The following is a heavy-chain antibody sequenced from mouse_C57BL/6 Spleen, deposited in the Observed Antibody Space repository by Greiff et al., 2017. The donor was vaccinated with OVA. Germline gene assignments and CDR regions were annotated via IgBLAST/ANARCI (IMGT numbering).Heavy chain of an antibody. Sequence: VQLQQPGAELVKPGASVKLSCKASGYTFTSYWMHWVKQRPGRGLEWIGRIDPNSGGTKYNEKFKSKATLTVDKPASTAYMQRSSLTAEDSAVYYCAMGIYGYYVDWYCDVWGTGTTVTVSS. V-gene: IGHV1-72*01. D-gene: IGHD2-3*01. CDR3: AMGIYGYYVDWYCDV. J-gene: IGHJ1*03. CDR2: IDPNSGGT. CDR1: GYTFTSYW.